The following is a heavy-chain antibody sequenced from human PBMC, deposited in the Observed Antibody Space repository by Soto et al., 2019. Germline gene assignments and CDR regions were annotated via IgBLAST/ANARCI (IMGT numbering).Heavy chain of an antibody. CDR3: ARDVPLNYYDGTFSYYALDV. V-gene: IGHV1-69*13. Sequence: ASVKVSCKASGGAFSGHAISWLRQAPGQGLEWMGGIIPFFKGTNYAQKFQGRVTITADDSTSTAYMDLYSLRSEDTAVYYCARDVPLNYYDGTFSYYALDVWGQGTKVPVSS. D-gene: IGHD3-16*01. CDR2: IIPFFKGT. J-gene: IGHJ6*02. CDR1: GGAFSGHA.